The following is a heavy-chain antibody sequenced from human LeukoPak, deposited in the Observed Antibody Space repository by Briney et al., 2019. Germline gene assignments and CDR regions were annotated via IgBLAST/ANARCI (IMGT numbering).Heavy chain of an antibody. Sequence: PGGSLRLSCAASGFTFSSYGMHWVRQAPGKGLEWLAVIWYDGSNKYYADSVKGRFTISRDNSKNTLYLQMNSLRAEDTAVYYCARDAAGPYAEYFQHWGQGTLVTVSS. CDR3: ARDAAGPYAEYFQH. CDR1: GFTFSSYG. D-gene: IGHD6-13*01. CDR2: IWYDGSNK. J-gene: IGHJ1*01. V-gene: IGHV3-33*01.